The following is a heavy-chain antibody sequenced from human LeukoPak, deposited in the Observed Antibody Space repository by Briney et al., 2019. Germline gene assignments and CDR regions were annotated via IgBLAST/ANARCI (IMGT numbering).Heavy chain of an antibody. Sequence: PSETLSLTCTVSGGSISSYYWSWIRQPPGKGLEWIGYIYYSGSTNYNPSLKSRVTISVDTSKNQFSLKLSSVTAADTAVYYCARGQDSSGYYYFDYFDYWGQGTLVTVSS. CDR3: ARGQDSSGYYYFDYFDY. CDR2: IYYSGST. V-gene: IGHV4-59*12. CDR1: GGSISSYY. J-gene: IGHJ4*02. D-gene: IGHD3-22*01.